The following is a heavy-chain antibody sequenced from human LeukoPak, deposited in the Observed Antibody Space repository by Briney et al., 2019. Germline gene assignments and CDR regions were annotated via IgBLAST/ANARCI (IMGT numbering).Heavy chain of an antibody. CDR2: ISWDGGST. Sequence: PGGSLRLSCAASGFTFDDYAMHWVRQAPGKGLEWVSLISWDGGSTYYADSVKGRFTISRDNSKNTLYLQMNSLRVEDTAVYYCANPGLGSGRRDWGQGILVTVSS. J-gene: IGHJ4*02. V-gene: IGHV3-43D*03. CDR1: GFTFDDYA. D-gene: IGHD2-15*01. CDR3: ANPGLGSGRRD.